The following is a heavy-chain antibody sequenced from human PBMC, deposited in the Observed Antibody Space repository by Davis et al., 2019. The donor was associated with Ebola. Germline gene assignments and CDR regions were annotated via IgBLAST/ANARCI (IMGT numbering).Heavy chain of an antibody. V-gene: IGHV1-69*06. CDR3: ARAERYCSSTSCYAGAYYYYGMDV. CDR1: GYTFTSYY. J-gene: IGHJ6*02. D-gene: IGHD2-2*01. Sequence: AASVKVSCKASGYTFTSYYMHWVRQAPGQGLEWMGGIIPIFGTANYAQKFQGRVTITADKSTSTAYMELRSLRSDDTAVYYCARAERYCSSTSCYAGAYYYYGMDVWGQGTTVTVSS. CDR2: IIPIFGTA.